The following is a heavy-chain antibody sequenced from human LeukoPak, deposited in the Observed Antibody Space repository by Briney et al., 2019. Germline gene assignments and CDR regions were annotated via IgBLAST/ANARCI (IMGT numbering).Heavy chain of an antibody. J-gene: IGHJ4*02. Sequence: SETLSLTCTVSGXSISGSSYYWGWIRQPPGKGLEWIGNIYYGGSTYYNPSLKSRVSISVDTSNNQFSLKVSSVTAADTAVYYCASADGYKIDYWGQGTLVTVSS. CDR2: IYYGGST. D-gene: IGHD5-24*01. V-gene: IGHV4-39*01. CDR3: ASADGYKIDY. CDR1: GXSISGSSYY.